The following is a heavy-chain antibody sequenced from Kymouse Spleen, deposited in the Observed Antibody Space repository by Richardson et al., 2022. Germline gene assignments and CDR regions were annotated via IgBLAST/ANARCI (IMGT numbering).Heavy chain of an antibody. CDR1: GFTFSSYG. D-gene: IGHD6-6*01. J-gene: IGHJ4*02. CDR3: ARSSIAARSYFDY. CDR2: IWYDGSNK. V-gene: IGHV3-33*01. Sequence: QVQLVESGGGVVQPGRSLRLSCAASGFTFSSYGMHWVRQAPGKGLEWVAVIWYDGSNKYYADSVKGRFTISRDNSKNTLYLQMNSLRAEDTAVYYCARSSIAARSYFDYWGQGTLVTVSS.